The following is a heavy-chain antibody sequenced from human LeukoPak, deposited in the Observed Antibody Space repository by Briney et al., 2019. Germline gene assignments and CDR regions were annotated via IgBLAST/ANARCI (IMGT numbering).Heavy chain of an antibody. CDR3: AQYYYDSSGYWSDY. Sequence: SETLSLTCAVYGGSFSSYYWSWIRQPPGKGLEWIGYIYYSGSTNYNPSLKSRVTISVDTSKNQFSLKLSSVTAADTAVYYCAQYYYDSSGYWSDYWGQGTLVTVSS. V-gene: IGHV4-59*08. CDR2: IYYSGST. J-gene: IGHJ4*02. D-gene: IGHD3-22*01. CDR1: GGSFSSYY.